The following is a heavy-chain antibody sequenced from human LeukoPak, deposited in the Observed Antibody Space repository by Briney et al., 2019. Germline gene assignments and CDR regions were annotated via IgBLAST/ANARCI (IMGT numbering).Heavy chain of an antibody. CDR2: ISGSGGST. Sequence: GGSLRLSCAASGFTFSSYGMSWVRQAPGKGLEWVSAISGSGGSTYYADSVKGRFTISRDNSKNTLYLQMNSLRAEDTAVYYCAKAEPDYGDYNWFDPWGQGTLVTVSS. CDR3: AKAEPDYGDYNWFDP. D-gene: IGHD4-17*01. CDR1: GFTFSSYG. J-gene: IGHJ5*02. V-gene: IGHV3-23*01.